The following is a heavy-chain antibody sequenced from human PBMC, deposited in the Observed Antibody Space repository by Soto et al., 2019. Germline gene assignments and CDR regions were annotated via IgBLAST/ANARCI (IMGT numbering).Heavy chain of an antibody. CDR2: IYYSGST. CDR3: ARDLPLVMSSSGGAFDI. CDR1: GGSISSYY. D-gene: IGHD6-13*01. V-gene: IGHV4-59*01. J-gene: IGHJ3*02. Sequence: SETLSLTCTVSGGSISSYYWSWIRQPPGKGLEWIGYIYYSGSTNYNPSLKSRVTISVDTSKNQFSLKLSSVTAADTAVYYCARDLPLVMSSSGGAFDIWGPGTMVTVSS.